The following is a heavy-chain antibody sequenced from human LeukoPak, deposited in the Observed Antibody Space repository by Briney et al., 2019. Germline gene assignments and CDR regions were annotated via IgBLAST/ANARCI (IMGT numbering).Heavy chain of an antibody. CDR1: GGSISSYY. CDR2: IYTSGST. CDR3: ARETYGDYLDHDY. V-gene: IGHV4-4*07. J-gene: IGHJ4*02. Sequence: PSETLSLTCTVSGGSISSYYWSWIRQPPGKGLEWIGRIYTSGSTNYNTSLNSRTTMSVDTSKNQFTVKLSSVTAADTAVYCWARETYGDYLDHDYWGQGTLVTVSS. D-gene: IGHD4-17*01.